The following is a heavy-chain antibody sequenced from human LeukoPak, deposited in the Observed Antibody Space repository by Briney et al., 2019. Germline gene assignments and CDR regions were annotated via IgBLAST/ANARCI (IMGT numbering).Heavy chain of an antibody. CDR2: INPNSGGT. CDR3: ARDLLDYYDSSGYH. V-gene: IGHV1-2*02. CDR1: GNTFTGYY. D-gene: IGHD3-22*01. J-gene: IGHJ3*01. Sequence: ASVKVSCKASGNTFTGYYMHWVRQAPGQGLEWMGWINPNSGGTNYAQKFQGRVTMTRDTSISTAYMELSRLRSDDTAVYYCARDLLDYYDSSGYHWGQGTMVTVSS.